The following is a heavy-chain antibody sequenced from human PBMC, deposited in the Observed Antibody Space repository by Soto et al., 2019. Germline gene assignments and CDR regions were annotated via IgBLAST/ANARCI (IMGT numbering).Heavy chain of an antibody. CDR2: ISSSSSYI. CDR3: ARDGGRSGNAEYYYYYGMDV. CDR1: GFTFSSYS. J-gene: IGHJ6*02. Sequence: EVQLVESGGGLVKPGGSLRLSCAASGFTFSSYSMNWVRQAPGKGLEWVSSISSSSSYIYYADSVKGRFTISRDNSKNTLYLQMNSLRAEDTAVYYCARDGGRSGNAEYYYYYGMDVWGQGTTVTVSS. D-gene: IGHD2-15*01. V-gene: IGHV3-21*01.